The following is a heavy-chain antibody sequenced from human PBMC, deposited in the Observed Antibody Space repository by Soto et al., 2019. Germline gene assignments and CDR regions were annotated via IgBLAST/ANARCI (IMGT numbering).Heavy chain of an antibody. V-gene: IGHV3-21*01. CDR2: ISSGSSDT. Sequence: GSLRLSCAASGFTFTRYSMNWVRQVPGKGLEWVASISSGSSDTWYADSVKGRFIISRDNAQNSLFLQMNTLRPEDTAMYYCARVAYWGPGTQVTVSS. CDR1: GFTFTRYS. J-gene: IGHJ4*02. CDR3: ARVAY.